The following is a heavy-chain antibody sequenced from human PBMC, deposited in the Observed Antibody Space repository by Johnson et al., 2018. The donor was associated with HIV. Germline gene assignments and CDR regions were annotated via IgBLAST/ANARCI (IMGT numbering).Heavy chain of an antibody. V-gene: IGHV3-23*04. CDR1: GFTFSSYA. CDR2: ISGDDGDT. Sequence: VQLVESGGGVVRPGGSLRLSCVASGFTFSSYAMTWVRQAPGKGLEWICAISGDDGDTFYADSVKGRFTISRDNSKNTVYLHMSSLTADDTAVYYCANALILDAFNIWGPGTMVTVSS. D-gene: IGHD2-21*01. CDR3: ANALILDAFNI. J-gene: IGHJ3*02.